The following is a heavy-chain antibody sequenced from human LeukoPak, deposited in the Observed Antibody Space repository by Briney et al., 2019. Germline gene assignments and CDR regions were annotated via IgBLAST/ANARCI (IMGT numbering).Heavy chain of an antibody. CDR1: GGSISSYY. Sequence: SETLSLTCTVSGGSISSYYWGWIRQPPGKGLEWIGSIYYSGSTYYNPSLKSRVTISVDTSKNQFSLKLSSVTAADTAVYYCARQAYCSSTSCYTTIFGVVTNWGQGTLVTVSS. CDR3: ARQAYCSSTSCYTTIFGVVTN. D-gene: IGHD2-2*02. CDR2: IYYSGST. V-gene: IGHV4-39*01. J-gene: IGHJ4*02.